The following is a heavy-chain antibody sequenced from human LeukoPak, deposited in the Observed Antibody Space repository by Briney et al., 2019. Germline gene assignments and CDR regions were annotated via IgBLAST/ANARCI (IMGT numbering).Heavy chain of an antibody. Sequence: GRSLRLSCVASGFTFSDYAMHWVRQAPGKGLEWVAVILYDGSITYYADSVKGRFTISRDNSKNTLFLQMNSLRGEDTAVYHCAKGGGDTAMADYWGQGVLVTVSS. J-gene: IGHJ4*02. V-gene: IGHV3-30*18. CDR1: GFTFSDYA. CDR3: AKGGGDTAMADY. D-gene: IGHD5-18*01. CDR2: ILYDGSIT.